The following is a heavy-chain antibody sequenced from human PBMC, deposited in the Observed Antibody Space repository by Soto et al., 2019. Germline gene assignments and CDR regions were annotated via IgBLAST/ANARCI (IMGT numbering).Heavy chain of an antibody. CDR3: ARQPKDAFDI. Sequence: QLQLQESGPGLVKPSETLSLTCTVSGGSISSSSYYWGGTPQPPGKGLEWIGSIYYSGSTYYNPSLKSRVTISVDTSKNQFSLKLSSVTAADTAVYYCARQPKDAFDIWGQGTMVTVSS. CDR2: IYYSGST. J-gene: IGHJ3*02. CDR1: GGSISSSSYY. V-gene: IGHV4-39*01.